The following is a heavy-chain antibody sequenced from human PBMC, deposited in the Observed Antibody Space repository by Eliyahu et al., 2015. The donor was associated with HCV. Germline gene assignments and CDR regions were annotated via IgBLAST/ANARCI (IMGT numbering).Heavy chain of an antibody. CDR1: GFTFXRYD. CDR3: VRGYIVRGFVMTGEDY. J-gene: IGHJ4*02. V-gene: IGHV3-30*03. Sequence: QVQLVESGGGVVQPGRSLRLSCSAPGFTFXRYDMHWVRQAPGEGLEWVAVISYDEKNKYYGDSVKGRFTISRDNSKNTLYLQMNSLRPEDTAVYYCVRGYIVRGFVMTGEDYWGQGTLVTVSS. CDR2: ISYDEKNK. D-gene: IGHD3-10*01.